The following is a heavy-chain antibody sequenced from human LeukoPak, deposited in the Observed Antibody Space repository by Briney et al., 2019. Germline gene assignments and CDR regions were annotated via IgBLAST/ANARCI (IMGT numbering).Heavy chain of an antibody. CDR3: ARSPAGGYGDGYLDFDY. D-gene: IGHD5-24*01. CDR2: INTNTGNP. Sequence: ASVKVSCKASGYTFTSYAMNWVRQAPGQGLEWMGWINTNTGNPTYAQGFTGRFVFSLDTSVSTAYLQISSLKAEDTAVYYCARSPAGGYGDGYLDFDYWGQGTLVTVSS. V-gene: IGHV7-4-1*02. CDR1: GYTFTSYA. J-gene: IGHJ4*02.